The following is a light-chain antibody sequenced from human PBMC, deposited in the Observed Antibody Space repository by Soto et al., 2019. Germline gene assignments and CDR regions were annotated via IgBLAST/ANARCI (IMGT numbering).Light chain of an antibody. CDR1: QSVSSN. Sequence: EIVMTQSPATLSVSPGERATLSCRASQSVSSNLAWYQQKPGQAPSLLIYGASRRATGIPDRFSGSGSGTDFTLTISRLEPEDFATYYCQQSYSTSITFGQGTRLEIK. CDR3: QQSYSTSIT. CDR2: GAS. J-gene: IGKJ5*01. V-gene: IGKV3D-15*01.